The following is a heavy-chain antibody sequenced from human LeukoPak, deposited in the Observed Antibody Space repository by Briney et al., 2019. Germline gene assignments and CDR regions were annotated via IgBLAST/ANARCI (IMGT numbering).Heavy chain of an antibody. CDR1: GFTFSSYA. Sequence: GGSLRLSCAASGFTFSSYAMSWVRQPPGKGLEWVSCISSRGGSTYYADSVKGRFTISRDNSKNTLFLQVNSLRAEDTAVYFCAKTTTAWYGDDYWGQGTLVTVSS. CDR2: ISSRGGST. V-gene: IGHV3-23*01. D-gene: IGHD6-13*01. CDR3: AKTTTAWYGDDY. J-gene: IGHJ4*02.